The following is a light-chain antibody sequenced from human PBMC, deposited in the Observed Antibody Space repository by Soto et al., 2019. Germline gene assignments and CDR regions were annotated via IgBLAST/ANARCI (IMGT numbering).Light chain of an antibody. CDR2: AAS. Sequence: IQLPHSSSSLSASLVGGGTSXERASQGISNYLAWYQQKPGKVPKLLIYAASTLQSGVPSRFSGSGSGTDFTLTISSLQPEDVATYYCQKYNSAPLTFGGGTKVDIK. V-gene: IGKV1-27*01. J-gene: IGKJ4*01. CDR1: QGISNY. CDR3: QKYNSAPLT.